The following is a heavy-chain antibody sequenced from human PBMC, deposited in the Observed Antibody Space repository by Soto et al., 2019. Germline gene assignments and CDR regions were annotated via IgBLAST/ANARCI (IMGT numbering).Heavy chain of an antibody. V-gene: IGHV4-34*01. CDR1: GGSFSGYY. Sequence: SETLSLTCAVYGGSFSGYYWSWIRQPPGKGLEWIGEINHSGSTNYNPSLKSRVTISVDTSKNQFSLKLSSVTAADTAVYYCARALGITMVRGHYLNWGQGTLVTVSS. J-gene: IGHJ4*02. D-gene: IGHD3-10*01. CDR3: ARALGITMVRGHYLN. CDR2: INHSGST.